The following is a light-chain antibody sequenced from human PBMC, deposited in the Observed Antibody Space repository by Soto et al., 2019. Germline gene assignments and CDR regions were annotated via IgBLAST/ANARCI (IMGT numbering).Light chain of an antibody. CDR3: QQYDDWPLT. Sequence: EFVLTHSPGTLSLYPWEGATLSCRASQSVSSDLAWYQQKPGQAPRLLIYRASTRATGIPARFSGTGSGTEFTLTISSLQSEDFALYYRQQYDDWPLTFGQGTKVDIK. V-gene: IGKV3-15*01. J-gene: IGKJ1*01. CDR1: QSVSSD. CDR2: RAS.